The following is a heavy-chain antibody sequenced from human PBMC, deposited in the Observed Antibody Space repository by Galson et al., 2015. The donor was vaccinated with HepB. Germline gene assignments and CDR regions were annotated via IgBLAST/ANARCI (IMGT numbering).Heavy chain of an antibody. CDR1: GYKFTTYW. J-gene: IGHJ6*02. V-gene: IGHV5-51*01. CDR2: IYPDDSET. D-gene: IGHD2-2*01. Sequence: QSGAEVKMPGESLKISCKGSGYKFTTYWIAWVRQTPGKGLECMGIIYPDDSETRYSPSFQGQVTISADKSISAAYLQWSSLKASDTATYYCARLINQLLLAGMDVWGQGTSVTVS. CDR3: ARLINQLLLAGMDV.